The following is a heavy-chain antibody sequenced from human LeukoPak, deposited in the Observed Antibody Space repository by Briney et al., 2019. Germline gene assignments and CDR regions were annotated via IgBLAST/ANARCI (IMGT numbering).Heavy chain of an antibody. CDR3: ARGPNYYGSGSYYP. D-gene: IGHD3-10*01. J-gene: IGHJ5*02. V-gene: IGHV1-18*01. Sequence: GASVKVSCKASGYTFTSYGISWVRQAPGQGLEWMGWISAYNGNTNYAQKLQGRVTMTTHTSTSTAYMELRSLRSDDTAVYYCARGPNYYGSGSYYPWGQGTLVTVSS. CDR1: GYTFTSYG. CDR2: ISAYNGNT.